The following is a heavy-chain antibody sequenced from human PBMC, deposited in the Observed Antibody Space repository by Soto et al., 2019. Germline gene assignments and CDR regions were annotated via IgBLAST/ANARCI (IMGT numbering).Heavy chain of an antibody. V-gene: IGHV1-69*12. Sequence: QVQLVQSGAEVKKPGSSVKVSCKASGGTFSNYAISWVRQAPGQGLEWMGGIIPIFGTANYAQKFQGRVTITADESTSTAYMELSSLRSEDTTVYYCATHMTTVGYYYTMDVWGQGTTVTVSS. J-gene: IGHJ6*02. CDR3: ATHMTTVGYYYTMDV. CDR2: IIPIFGTA. D-gene: IGHD4-4*01. CDR1: GGTFSNYA.